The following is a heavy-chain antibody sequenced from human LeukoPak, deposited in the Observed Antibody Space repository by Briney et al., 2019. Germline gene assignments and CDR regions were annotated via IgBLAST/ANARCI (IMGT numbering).Heavy chain of an antibody. Sequence: ASVKVSCKSSGYTVTSYDINWVRQATGQGLEWMGWMNPNSGNTGYAQKFQGRVTMTRNTSISTAYMELSSLRSEDTAVYYCARGGYSGYDDPGGWFDPWGQGTLVTVSS. CDR1: GYTVTSYD. V-gene: IGHV1-8*01. D-gene: IGHD5-12*01. J-gene: IGHJ5*02. CDR2: MNPNSGNT. CDR3: ARGGYSGYDDPGGWFDP.